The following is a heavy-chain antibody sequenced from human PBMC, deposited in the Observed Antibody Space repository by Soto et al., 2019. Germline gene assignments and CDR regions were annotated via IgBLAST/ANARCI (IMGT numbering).Heavy chain of an antibody. J-gene: IGHJ6*02. CDR1: GFTFSNAW. CDR3: FLENYYYYGMDV. CDR2: IKSKTDGGTT. V-gene: IGHV3-15*07. Sequence: GGSLRLSCAASGFTFSNAWMNWVRQAPGKGLEWVGRIKSKTDGGTTDYAAPVKGRFTISRDDSKNTLYLQMNSLKTEDTAVYYCFLENYYYYGMDVWGQGTTVTVSS. D-gene: IGHD3-3*01.